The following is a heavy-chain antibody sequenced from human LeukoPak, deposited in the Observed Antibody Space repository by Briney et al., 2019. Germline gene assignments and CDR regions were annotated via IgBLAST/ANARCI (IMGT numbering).Heavy chain of an antibody. CDR2: IVVGSGNT. CDR1: GFTFTSSA. V-gene: IGHV1-58*01. D-gene: IGHD1-26*01. Sequence: SVKVSCKASGFTFTSSAVQWVRQVRGQRLEWIGWIVVGSGNTNYAQKFQEGVTITRDMSTSTAYMELSSLRSEDTAVYYCAADPRARWELPYYGMDVWGQGTTVTVSS. J-gene: IGHJ6*02. CDR3: AADPRARWELPYYGMDV.